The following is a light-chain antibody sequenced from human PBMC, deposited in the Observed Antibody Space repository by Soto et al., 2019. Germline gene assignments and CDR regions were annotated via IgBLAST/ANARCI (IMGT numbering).Light chain of an antibody. CDR3: SSYVGNNNLV. V-gene: IGLV2-8*01. J-gene: IGLJ2*01. Sequence: QSVLTQPPSASGSPGQSVTISCTGTSSDVGAYNYVSWYQQHPGKAPKLMIYEVNKRPSGVPDRFSGSKSGNTAPLTVSGLQAEDEADYFCSSYVGNNNLVFGGGTKLTVL. CDR1: SSDVGAYNY. CDR2: EVN.